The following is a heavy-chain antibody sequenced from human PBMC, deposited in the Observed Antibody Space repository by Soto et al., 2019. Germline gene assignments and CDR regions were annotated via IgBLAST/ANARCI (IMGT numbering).Heavy chain of an antibody. V-gene: IGHV1-46*01. CDR3: ARVGGYGDYPFDP. CDR1: GYTFTSYY. Sequence: ASVKVSCKASGYTFTSYYMHWVRQAPGQGLEWMGIINPSGGSTSYAQKFQGRVTMTRDTSTSTAYMELRSLRSDDTAVYYCARVGGYGDYPFDPWGQGTLVTVSS. J-gene: IGHJ5*02. CDR2: INPSGGST. D-gene: IGHD4-17*01.